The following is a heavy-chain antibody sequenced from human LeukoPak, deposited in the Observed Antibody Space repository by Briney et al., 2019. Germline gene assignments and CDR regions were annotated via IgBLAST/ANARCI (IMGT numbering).Heavy chain of an antibody. V-gene: IGHV1-69*13. D-gene: IGHD6-13*01. J-gene: IGHJ4*02. Sequence: ASVKVSCKASGGTFSSYAISWVRQAPGQGLEWMGGIIPIFGTANYAQKFQGRVTITADESTSTAYMELSSLRSEDTAVYYCARDASSSWYPYYFDYWGQGTLVTVSS. CDR2: IIPIFGTA. CDR3: ARDASSSWYPYYFDY. CDR1: GGTFSSYA.